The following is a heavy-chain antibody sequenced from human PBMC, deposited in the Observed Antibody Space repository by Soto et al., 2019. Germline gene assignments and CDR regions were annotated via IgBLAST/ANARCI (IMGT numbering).Heavy chain of an antibody. Sequence: SETLSLTCSVSGASINNFAYYWGWIRQPPGKGLEWIGTVYYNENTYYNPSLRSRVAISVDTAKNQFSLNLRSVTAADTAVYFCARRERYYGSPGWFDPWGQGTLVTVSS. CDR1: GASINNFAYY. V-gene: IGHV4-39*01. CDR2: VYYNENT. D-gene: IGHD3-10*01. J-gene: IGHJ5*01. CDR3: ARRERYYGSPGWFDP.